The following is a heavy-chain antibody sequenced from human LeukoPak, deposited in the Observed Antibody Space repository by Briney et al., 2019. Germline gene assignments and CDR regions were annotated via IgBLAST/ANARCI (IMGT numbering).Heavy chain of an antibody. D-gene: IGHD6-19*01. CDR3: ARVYSSGWPDYFDY. CDR1: GGSISSYY. V-gene: IGHV4-59*01. CDR2: IYYSGST. J-gene: IGHJ4*02. Sequence: SETLSLTCTASGGSISSYYWSWIRQPPGKGLEWIGYIYYSGSTNYNPSLKGRVTISVDTSKNQFSLKLSSVTAADTAVYYCARVYSSGWPDYFDYWGQGTLVTVSS.